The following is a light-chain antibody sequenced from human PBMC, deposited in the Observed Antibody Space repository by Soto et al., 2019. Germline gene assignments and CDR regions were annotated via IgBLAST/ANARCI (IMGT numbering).Light chain of an antibody. CDR1: QSVTSTY. Sequence: EFVLTQSSGTLSLSPGERAILSCRASQSVTSTYIAWYQQKPGQAPRLLIYGASSRATGIPDRFSGSGSGTDFTLTISRLEAEDFAVYYCQYYGSSPPTTFGQGTKLEIK. J-gene: IGKJ2*01. CDR2: GAS. CDR3: QYYGSSPPTT. V-gene: IGKV3-20*01.